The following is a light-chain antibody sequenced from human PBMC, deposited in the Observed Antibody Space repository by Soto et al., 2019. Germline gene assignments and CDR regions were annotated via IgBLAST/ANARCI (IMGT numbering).Light chain of an antibody. V-gene: IGKV3-20*01. CDR2: GAS. CDR3: QQYGVSPT. J-gene: IGKJ4*01. Sequence: EIVLTQSPGTLSLSPGERATRSCRASQTISNTFLAWYQQRPGQAPRLLIYGASGRAAGIPDRFSGSGSGTDFTLSISRLEPEDFAVYYCQQYGVSPTFGGGTKVDIK. CDR1: QTISNTF.